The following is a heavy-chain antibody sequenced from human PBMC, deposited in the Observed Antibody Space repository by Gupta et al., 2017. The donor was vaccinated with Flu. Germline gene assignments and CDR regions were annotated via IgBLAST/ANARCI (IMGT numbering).Heavy chain of an antibody. V-gene: IGHV3-23*01. Sequence: EVQLLESGGGLVQPAGSLRLACAASGFTLGSYAGSWVRQAPGKGLEWVSGISATGGSTYFADSVKGRFTISRDKSKDTLYLQMKGLRAEDTAVYFCAKDLPQYSGSYHFDYWGQGTLVTVSS. CDR3: AKDLPQYSGSYHFDY. CDR2: ISATGGST. J-gene: IGHJ4*02. D-gene: IGHD1-26*01. CDR1: GFTLGSYA.